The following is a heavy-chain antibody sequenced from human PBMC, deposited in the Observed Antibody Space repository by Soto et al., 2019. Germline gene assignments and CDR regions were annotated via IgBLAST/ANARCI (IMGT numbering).Heavy chain of an antibody. J-gene: IGHJ4*02. CDR3: VRDRGDYGDFN. V-gene: IGHV1-69*08. CDR1: GGTFSSYT. Sequence: QVQLVQSGAEVKKPGSSVKVSCKASGGTFSSYTIYWVRQAPGQGLEWMGRIIPILGIANYAQKFQGRVTITADKSTSTAYMELSSLRSEDMAVYYCVRDRGDYGDFNWGQGTLVTVSS. CDR2: IIPILGIA. D-gene: IGHD4-17*01.